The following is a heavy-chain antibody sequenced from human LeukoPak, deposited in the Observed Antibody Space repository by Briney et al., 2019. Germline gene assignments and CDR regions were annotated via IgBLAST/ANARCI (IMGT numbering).Heavy chain of an antibody. Sequence: GGSLRLSCAASGFTFSTYSMNWVRQAPGKGLEWVSSISSSSSYIYYADSVKGRFTISRDNAKNSLYLQMNSLRAEDTAVYYCARIIYSGSYRFDYWGQGTLVTVSS. CDR3: ARIIYSGSYRFDY. D-gene: IGHD1-26*01. CDR1: GFTFSTYS. V-gene: IGHV3-21*01. CDR2: ISSSSSYI. J-gene: IGHJ4*02.